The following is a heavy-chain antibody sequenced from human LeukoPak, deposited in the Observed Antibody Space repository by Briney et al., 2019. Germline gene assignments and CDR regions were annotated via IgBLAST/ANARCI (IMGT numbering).Heavy chain of an antibody. V-gene: IGHV3-30*04. D-gene: IGHD3-22*01. CDR3: ARAYRNYYDTSGASGH. CDR2: ISYDGSYK. J-gene: IGHJ1*01. Sequence: GMSLRLSCAASGFTFNSYAMHWVRQAPGKGLECVTIISYDGSYKYYADSVKGRFTISRDNSKNTPYLQMNSLRAEDTAVYYCARAYRNYYDTSGASGHWGQGTLVTVSS. CDR1: GFTFNSYA.